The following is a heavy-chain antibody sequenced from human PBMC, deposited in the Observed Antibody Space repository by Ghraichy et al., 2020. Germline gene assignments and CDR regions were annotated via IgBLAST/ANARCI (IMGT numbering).Heavy chain of an antibody. CDR1: GDSVSSNSAA. CDR2: TYYRSKWYN. Sequence: LSLTCAISGDSVSSNSAAWNWIRQSPSRGLEWLGRTYYRSKWYNDYAVSVKSRITINPDTSKNQFSLQLNSVTPEDTAVYYCARGPGSGTYYNVGRDYYFDYWGQGTLVTVSS. V-gene: IGHV6-1*01. J-gene: IGHJ4*02. CDR3: ARGPGSGTYYNVGRDYYFDY. D-gene: IGHD3-10*01.